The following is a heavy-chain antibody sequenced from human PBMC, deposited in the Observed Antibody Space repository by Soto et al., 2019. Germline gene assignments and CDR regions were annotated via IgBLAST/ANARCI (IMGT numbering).Heavy chain of an antibody. V-gene: IGHV4-39*01. CDR1: GVSIFSSSSI. CDR3: ARAGGLGAVAVDY. J-gene: IGHJ4*02. D-gene: IGHD6-19*01. Sequence: SATLSLTCTLSGVSIFSSSSIWGWIRQPQGKGLEWIGSIYYSGSTYYNPSLKSRVTISVDTSKDQFSLKLSSVTAADTAVYYCARAGGLGAVAVDYWGQG. CDR2: IYYSGST.